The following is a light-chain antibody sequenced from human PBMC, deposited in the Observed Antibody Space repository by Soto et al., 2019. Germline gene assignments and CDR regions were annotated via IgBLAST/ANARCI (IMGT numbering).Light chain of an antibody. J-gene: IGKJ4*01. CDR3: QQYHNRPVT. CDR2: GAS. CDR1: QNVYNK. V-gene: IGKV3-15*01. Sequence: EIVMTQSPATLSVSPGERVTFSCRASQNVYNKLAWYQHKPGQAPRLLISGASTGATGVPPRFSGSGSGTDFTLTVNSLQSEDIAVYYCQQYHNRPVTFGGGTKVDIK.